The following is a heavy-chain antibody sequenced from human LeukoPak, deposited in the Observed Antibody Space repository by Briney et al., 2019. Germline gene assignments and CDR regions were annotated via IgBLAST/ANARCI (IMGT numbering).Heavy chain of an antibody. D-gene: IGHD1-26*01. CDR1: GFTFSDYY. CDR2: ISSSSSYT. CDR3: ARITSGSSMGRAFDI. J-gene: IGHJ3*02. V-gene: IGHV3-11*06. Sequence: GGSLRLSCAASGFTFSDYYMSWIRQAPGKGLEWVSYISSSSSYTNYADSVKGRLTISRDNAKNSLYLQMNSLRAEDTAVYYCARITSGSSMGRAFDIWGQGTMVTVSS.